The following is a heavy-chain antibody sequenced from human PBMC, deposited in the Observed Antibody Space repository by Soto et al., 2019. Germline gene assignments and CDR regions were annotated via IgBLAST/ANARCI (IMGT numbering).Heavy chain of an antibody. D-gene: IGHD2-2*01. Sequence: EVRLVESGGGLVKPGGSLRLSCAASGFAFSDAWMIWVRQSPWTGLEWVGRIKSKVDGETVDHAAAVQGRFTISREDSKNTLYLQMNSLKTEDTGVYYCTTGAMLNVGVVHWGQGTLVTVSS. J-gene: IGHJ4*02. CDR3: TTGAMLNVGVVH. CDR2: IKSKVDGETV. V-gene: IGHV3-15*07. CDR1: GFAFSDAW.